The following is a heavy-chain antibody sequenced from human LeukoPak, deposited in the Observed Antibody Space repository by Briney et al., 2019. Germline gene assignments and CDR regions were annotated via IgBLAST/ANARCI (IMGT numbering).Heavy chain of an antibody. CDR1: GGSFSGYY. D-gene: IGHD2-2*01. V-gene: IGHV4-34*01. J-gene: IGHJ6*03. Sequence: SETLSLTCAVSGGSFSGYYWSWIRQPPGKGLEWIGEINRIGSTNYNPSLKSRVTISVDTSKTQFSLKLSSVTAADTAVYYCARGPRFCSSSSCFMDVWGKGTTVTVSS. CDR3: ARGPRFCSSSSCFMDV. CDR2: INRIGST.